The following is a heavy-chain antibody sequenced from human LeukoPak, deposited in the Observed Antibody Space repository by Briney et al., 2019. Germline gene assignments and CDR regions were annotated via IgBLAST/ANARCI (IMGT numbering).Heavy chain of an antibody. CDR2: IYTSGST. Sequence: SETLSLTCTVSGGSISSGSYYWSWIRQPAGKGLEWIGRIYTSGSTNYNPSLKSRVTISVDTSKNQFSLKLSSVTAADTAVYYCARAPDYDFWSDRNWFDPWGQGTLVTVSS. D-gene: IGHD3-3*01. J-gene: IGHJ5*02. CDR1: GGSISSGSYY. CDR3: ARAPDYDFWSDRNWFDP. V-gene: IGHV4-61*02.